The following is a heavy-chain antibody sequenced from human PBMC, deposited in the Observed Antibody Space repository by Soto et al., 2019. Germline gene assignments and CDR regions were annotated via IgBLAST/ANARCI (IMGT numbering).Heavy chain of an antibody. V-gene: IGHV3-23*01. CDR1: GFTFSSYA. CDR3: AKSVDILTGYYIVDY. D-gene: IGHD3-9*01. Sequence: GGSLRLSCAASGFTFSSYAMSWVRQAPGKGLEWVSAISGSGGSTYYADSVKGRFTISRDNSKNTLYLQMNSLRAEDTAVYYCAKSVDILTGYYIVDYWGQGTLVTVSS. J-gene: IGHJ4*02. CDR2: ISGSGGST.